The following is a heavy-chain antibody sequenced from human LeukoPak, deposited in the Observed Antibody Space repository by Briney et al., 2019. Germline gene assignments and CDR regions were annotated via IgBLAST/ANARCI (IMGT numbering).Heavy chain of an antibody. CDR2: ISSSGGST. D-gene: IGHD3-3*01. CDR1: GFTFSSYA. V-gene: IGHV3-64*04. J-gene: IGHJ4*02. CDR3: AKDRITIFGVVKGPFDY. Sequence: PGGSLRLSCSASGFTFSSYAMHWVRQAPGKGLEYVSTISSSGGSTYYADSVKGRFTISRDNSKNTLYLQMNSLRAEDTAVYYCAKDRITIFGVVKGPFDYWGQGTLVTVSS.